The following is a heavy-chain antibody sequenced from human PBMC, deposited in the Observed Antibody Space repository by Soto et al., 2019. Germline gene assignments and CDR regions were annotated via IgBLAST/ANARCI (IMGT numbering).Heavy chain of an antibody. D-gene: IGHD6-25*01. Sequence: GGSLRLSCAASGFTFSSYWMHWVRQAPGKGLVWVSRINSDGSSTSYADSVKGRFTISRDNAKNTLYLQMNSLRAEDTAVYYCASEGYSRDYYYYYGMDVWGQGTTVTVSS. CDR2: INSDGSST. CDR1: GFTFSSYW. V-gene: IGHV3-74*01. CDR3: ASEGYSRDYYYYYGMDV. J-gene: IGHJ6*02.